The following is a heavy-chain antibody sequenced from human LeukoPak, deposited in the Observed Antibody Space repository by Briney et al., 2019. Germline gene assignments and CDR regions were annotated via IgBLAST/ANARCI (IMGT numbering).Heavy chain of an antibody. CDR3: ARESPTSSGWNNWFDP. D-gene: IGHD6-19*01. CDR2: INPSGGST. V-gene: IGHV1-46*01. J-gene: IGHJ5*02. CDR1: GYTFTSYY. Sequence: ASVKVSCKASGYTFTSYYMHWVRQAPGQGLEWMGIINPSGGSTSYAQKFQGRVTMTRDTSTSTVYMELSSLRSEDTAVYYCARESPTSSGWNNWFDPWGQGTLVTVSS.